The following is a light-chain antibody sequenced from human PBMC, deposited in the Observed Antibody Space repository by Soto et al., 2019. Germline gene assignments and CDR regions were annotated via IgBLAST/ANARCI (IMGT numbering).Light chain of an antibody. CDR1: QSISDY. CDR2: GTS. Sequence: DIQMTQFPSSLSASVGDRVTITCRASQSISDYLNWYQKKPGKAPKLLIYGTSYLQSEVPSRFSGRGSGTDFTLTISSLQLEDFATYFCQQSYTTANTFGLGTRLEIK. J-gene: IGKJ2*01. V-gene: IGKV1-39*01. CDR3: QQSYTTANT.